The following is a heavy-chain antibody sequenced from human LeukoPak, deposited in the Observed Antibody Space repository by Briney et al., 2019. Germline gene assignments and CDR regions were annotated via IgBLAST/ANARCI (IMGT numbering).Heavy chain of an antibody. J-gene: IGHJ1*01. CDR2: ISSSGSII. CDR3: ARDGDDYDDVEYSQH. Sequence: GGSLRLSCAASGFTFSTYEMNWVRQAPGKGLEWVSYISSSGSIIHYADSVKGRFTIYRDNAKNSLYLQMNSLRAEDTAVYHCARDGDDYDDVEYSQHWDQGTLVSVSS. V-gene: IGHV3-48*03. CDR1: GFTFSTYE. D-gene: IGHD5-24*01.